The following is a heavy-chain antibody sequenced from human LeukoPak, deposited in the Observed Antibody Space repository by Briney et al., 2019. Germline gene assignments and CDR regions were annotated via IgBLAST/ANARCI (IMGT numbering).Heavy chain of an antibody. V-gene: IGHV4-39*01. CDR3: ARQKHSSGWLIDN. CDR2: IYYTGTT. CDR1: GGSISRGSYF. J-gene: IGHJ4*02. Sequence: PSETLSLTCNVSGGSISRGSYFWGWIRQSPGKGLEWIGSIYYTGTTYYNPSLKSRLTISVDTSKNQFSLKLSSVTAADTAMYYCARQKHSSGWLIDNWGQGTLVTVSS. D-gene: IGHD6-19*01.